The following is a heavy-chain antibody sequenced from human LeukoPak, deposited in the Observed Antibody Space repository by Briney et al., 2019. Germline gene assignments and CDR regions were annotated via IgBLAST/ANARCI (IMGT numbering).Heavy chain of an antibody. Sequence: PWGSLRLSCAASGFAFNTYSMNWVRQAPGKGLEWVSYISSSSSPIYYADSVKGRFTISRDNAKNSLYLQMNSLRAEDTAVYYCARRAGHTGIWSAFDYWGQGTLVTVSS. J-gene: IGHJ4*02. CDR1: GFAFNTYS. CDR2: ISSSSSPI. CDR3: ARRAGHTGIWSAFDY. V-gene: IGHV3-48*04. D-gene: IGHD1-14*01.